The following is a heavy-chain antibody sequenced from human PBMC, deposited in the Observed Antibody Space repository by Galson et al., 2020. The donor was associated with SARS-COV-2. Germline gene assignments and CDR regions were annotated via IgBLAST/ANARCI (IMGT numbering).Heavy chain of an antibody. CDR1: GGSFKNYY. V-gene: IGHV4-34*01. J-gene: IGHJ6*03. CDR3: VRGAEERRIIVVVPYYYTYMDV. CDR2: INHRGST. D-gene: IGHD2-2*01. Sequence: SEPLSLTCAVYGGSFKNYYWTWIRQSPGKGLQWIGAINHRGSTTYDPSLQGRVAMSVDTSKNQFSLRPSSGTAADTAVYYCVRGAEERRIIVVVPYYYTYMDVWGGGTAVTVSS.